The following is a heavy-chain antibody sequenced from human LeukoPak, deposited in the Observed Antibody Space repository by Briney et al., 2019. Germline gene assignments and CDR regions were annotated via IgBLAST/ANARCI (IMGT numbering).Heavy chain of an antibody. CDR2: ISVSGYST. CDR1: GFTFNTSA. V-gene: IGHV3-23*01. Sequence: HPGGSLRLSCAASGFTFNTSAMGWVRQAPGKGLEWVSGISVSGYSTYYAESVKGRFTISRDNSKNTLYLQMNSLRAEDTAVYYCAKIFGVVMLTEFDYWGQGTVVTVSS. J-gene: IGHJ4*02. D-gene: IGHD3-3*01. CDR3: AKIFGVVMLTEFDY.